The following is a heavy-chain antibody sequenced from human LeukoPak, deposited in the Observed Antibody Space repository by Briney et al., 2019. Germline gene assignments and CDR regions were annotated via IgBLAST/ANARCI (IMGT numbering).Heavy chain of an antibody. D-gene: IGHD3-10*01. Sequence: PGGSLRFSCAASGFTVSSNYMSWVRQAPGKGLEWVSVIYSGGSTYYADSVKGRFTISRDNSKNTLYLQMNSLRAEDTAVYYCASGRYGSGSYGDYWGQGTLVTVSS. CDR2: IYSGGST. V-gene: IGHV3-53*01. CDR1: GFTVSSNY. CDR3: ASGRYGSGSYGDY. J-gene: IGHJ4*02.